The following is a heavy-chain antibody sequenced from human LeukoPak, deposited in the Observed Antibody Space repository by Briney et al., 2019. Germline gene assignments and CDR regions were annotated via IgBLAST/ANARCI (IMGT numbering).Heavy chain of an antibody. J-gene: IGHJ4*02. CDR3: AKGRGYSYGYRYYFDY. CDR2: ISGSGGST. CDR1: GYTFSSYA. Sequence: GGSLRLSCAASGYTFSSYAMSWVRQAPGKGLEWVASISGSGGSTYYADSVKGRFTISRDNSKNTLYLQMNSLRAEDTAVYYCAKGRGYSYGYRYYFDYWGQGTLVTVSS. D-gene: IGHD5-18*01. V-gene: IGHV3-23*01.